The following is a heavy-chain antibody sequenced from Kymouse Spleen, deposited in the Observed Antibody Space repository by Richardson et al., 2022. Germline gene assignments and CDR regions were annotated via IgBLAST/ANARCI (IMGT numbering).Heavy chain of an antibody. CDR2: IKSKTDGGTT. CDR3: TTGILWFGVPFDY. Sequence: EVQLVESGGGLVKPGGSLRLSCAASGFTFSNAWMSWVRQAPGKGLEWVGRIKSKTDGGTTDYAAPVKGRFTISRDDSKNTLYLQMNSLKTEDTAVYYCTTGILWFGVPFDYWGQGTLVTVSS. V-gene: IGHV3-15*01. J-gene: IGHJ4*02. CDR1: GFTFSNAW. D-gene: IGHD3-10*01.